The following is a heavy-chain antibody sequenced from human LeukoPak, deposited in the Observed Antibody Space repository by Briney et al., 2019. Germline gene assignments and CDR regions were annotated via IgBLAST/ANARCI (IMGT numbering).Heavy chain of an antibody. J-gene: IGHJ4*02. CDR2: ISSSSSYI. V-gene: IGHV3-21*01. Sequence: GGSLRLSCAASRFTLSSYSMNWVRQAPGKGLEWVSSISSSSSYIYYADSVKGRFTISRDNAKNSLYLQMNSLRAEDTAVYYCATDKLIITAPVSPFDYWGQGTLVTVSS. CDR1: RFTLSSYS. CDR3: ATDKLIITAPVSPFDY. D-gene: IGHD6-6*01.